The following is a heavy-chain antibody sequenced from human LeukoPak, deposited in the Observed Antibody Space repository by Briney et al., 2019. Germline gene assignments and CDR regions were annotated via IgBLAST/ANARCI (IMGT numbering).Heavy chain of an antibody. CDR1: GYTFSGYY. D-gene: IGHD6-19*01. Sequence: GASVKVSCKASGYTFSGYYMNWVRQAPGQGLEWMGWISPYNGNTDYAQKLQGRVTMTTDTSTSTAYMELRSLRSDDTAVYYCARVISDTVAGRNWFDPWGQGTLVTVSS. V-gene: IGHV1-18*04. CDR2: ISPYNGNT. CDR3: ARVISDTVAGRNWFDP. J-gene: IGHJ5*02.